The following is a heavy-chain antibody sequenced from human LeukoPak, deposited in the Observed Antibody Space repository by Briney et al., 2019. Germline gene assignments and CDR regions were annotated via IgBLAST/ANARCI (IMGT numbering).Heavy chain of an antibody. CDR1: GGSISSSSYY. D-gene: IGHD4-17*01. CDR3: AREIAYGNDY. V-gene: IGHV4-39*02. CDR2: IYYSGST. Sequence: PSETLSLTCTVSGGSISSSSYYWGWIRQPPGKGLEWIGSIYYSGSTYYNPSLKSRVTISVDTSKNQFSLKLSSVTAADTAVYYCAREIAYGNDYWGQGTLVTVSS. J-gene: IGHJ4*02.